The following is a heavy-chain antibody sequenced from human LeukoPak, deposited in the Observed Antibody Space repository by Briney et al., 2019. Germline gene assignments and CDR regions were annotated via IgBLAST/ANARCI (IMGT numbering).Heavy chain of an antibody. CDR1: GFTFSSYA. J-gene: IGHJ4*02. CDR3: ARDDPPLDY. Sequence: GRSLRLSCAASGFTFSSYAMHWVRQAPGKGLEWVAVISYDGSNKYYADSVKGRFTISRDNSKNTLYLQMNSLRAEDTAVYYCARDDPPLDYWGQGTLVTVSS. CDR2: ISYDGSNK. V-gene: IGHV3-30-3*01.